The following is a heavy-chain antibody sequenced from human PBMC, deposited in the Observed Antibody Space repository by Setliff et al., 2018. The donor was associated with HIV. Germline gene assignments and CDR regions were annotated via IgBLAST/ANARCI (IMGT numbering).Heavy chain of an antibody. J-gene: IGHJ4*02. CDR3: ARTRGYSYGYIDS. CDR1: GDSTSSSSSY. Sequence: SETLSLTCTVSGDSTSSSSSYWGWIRQPPGKGLEWIGSIYYSGSTYYNPSLKSRVTISVDTSKNQFSLKLNSVTAADTAVYYCARTRGYSYGYIDSWAQGTLVTVSS. V-gene: IGHV4-39*01. D-gene: IGHD5-18*01. CDR2: IYYSGST.